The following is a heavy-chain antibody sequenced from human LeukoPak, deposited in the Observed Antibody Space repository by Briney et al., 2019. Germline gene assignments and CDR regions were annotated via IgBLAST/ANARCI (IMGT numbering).Heavy chain of an antibody. CDR2: ISGSGGST. CDR3: AKDQCLVRGNFDY. J-gene: IGHJ4*02. CDR1: GFTFSSYA. V-gene: IGHV3-23*01. Sequence: GGSLRLSCAASGFTFSSYAMSWVRQAPGNGLEWVSAISGSGGSTYYADSVKGRFTISRDNSKNTLYLQMNSLRAEDTAVYYCAKDQCLVRGNFDYWGQGTLVTVSS. D-gene: IGHD6-19*01.